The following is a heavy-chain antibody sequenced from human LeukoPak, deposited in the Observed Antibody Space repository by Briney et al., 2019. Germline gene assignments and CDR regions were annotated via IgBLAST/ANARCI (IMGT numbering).Heavy chain of an antibody. CDR1: DGSISSGGYY. CDR2: IYYSGST. Sequence: SETLSLTCTVSDGSISSGGYYLSWIRQHPGKGLEWIGYIYYSGSTYYNPSLKSRVTISVDTSKNQFSLKLSSVTAADTAVYYCASGANLFDYWGQGTLVTVSS. J-gene: IGHJ4*02. D-gene: IGHD3-10*01. CDR3: ASGANLFDY. V-gene: IGHV4-31*03.